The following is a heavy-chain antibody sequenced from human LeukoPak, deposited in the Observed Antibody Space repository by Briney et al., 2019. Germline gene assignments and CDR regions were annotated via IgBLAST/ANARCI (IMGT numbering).Heavy chain of an antibody. V-gene: IGHV1-2*02. J-gene: IGHJ5*02. D-gene: IGHD3-3*01. Sequence: ASVKVSCKASGYTFTGYYMHWVRQAPGQGLEWMGWINPNSGGTNYAQKFRGRVTMTRDMSTSTAYMELRSLRSDDTAVYYCARGLEWLTRRHTWFDPWGQGTLVTVSS. CDR2: INPNSGGT. CDR1: GYTFTGYY. CDR3: ARGLEWLTRRHTWFDP.